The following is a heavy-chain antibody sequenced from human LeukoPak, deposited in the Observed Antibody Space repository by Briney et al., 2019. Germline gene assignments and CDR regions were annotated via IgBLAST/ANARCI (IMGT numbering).Heavy chain of an antibody. Sequence: HPGGSLRLSCAASGVTFSSYAMSWVRQAPGKGLECVSTISGSGSSTYYADSVKGRFTISRDNSKNTLYLQINSLRDEDTAVYYCAKDHLPGIVVADRDYWGQGTLVTVSS. CDR2: ISGSGSST. J-gene: IGHJ4*02. V-gene: IGHV3-23*01. CDR1: GVTFSSYA. D-gene: IGHD6-19*01. CDR3: AKDHLPGIVVADRDY.